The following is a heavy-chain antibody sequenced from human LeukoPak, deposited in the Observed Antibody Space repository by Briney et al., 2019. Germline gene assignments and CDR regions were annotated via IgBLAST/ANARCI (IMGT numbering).Heavy chain of an antibody. J-gene: IGHJ6*04. CDR1: GGSISNYY. CDR2: IYYSGST. CDR3: ARGGYCSSTSCYRAPFLDV. D-gene: IGHD2-2*02. Sequence: PSETLSLTCTVSGGSISNYYWSWIRQPPGKGLEWTGYIYYSGSTNYNPSLKSRVTISVDTSKNQFSLKLSSVTAADTAVYYCARGGYCSSTSCYRAPFLDVWGKGTTVTVSS. V-gene: IGHV4-59*01.